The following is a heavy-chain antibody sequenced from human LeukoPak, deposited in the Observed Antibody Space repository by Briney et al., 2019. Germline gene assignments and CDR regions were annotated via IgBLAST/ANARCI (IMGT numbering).Heavy chain of an antibody. CDR3: ARDIDDVGALLDF. CDR1: DDSISSNRYF. CDR2: INYSGRT. D-gene: IGHD1-26*01. J-gene: IGHJ4*02. Sequence: SETLSLTCTISDDSISSNRYFWAWIRQPPGKGLEWVASINYSGRTYYNPSLSSRLTISVDTAERQFSLKLTSVTAADTALYYCARDIDDVGALLDFWGQGTLVTVSS. V-gene: IGHV4-39*07.